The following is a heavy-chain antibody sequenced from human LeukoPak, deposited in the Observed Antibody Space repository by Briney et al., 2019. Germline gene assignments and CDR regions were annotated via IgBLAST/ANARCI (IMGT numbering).Heavy chain of an antibody. J-gene: IGHJ3*02. D-gene: IGHD3-10*01. CDR3: ARGLLLWFGESSEAFDI. V-gene: IGHV3-48*03. CDR2: ISSSGSTI. Sequence: GGSLRLSCAASGFTFSSYETNWVRQAPGKGLEWVSYISSSGSTIYYADSVKGRFTISRDNAKNSLYLQMNSLRAEDTAVYYCARGLLLWFGESSEAFDIWGQGTMVTVSS. CDR1: GFTFSSYE.